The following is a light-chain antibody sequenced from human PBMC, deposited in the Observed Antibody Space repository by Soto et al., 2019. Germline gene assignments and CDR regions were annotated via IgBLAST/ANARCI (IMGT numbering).Light chain of an antibody. J-gene: IGLJ3*02. CDR2: DVS. CDR3: CSYAGSPWV. CDR1: SSDVGGYNS. V-gene: IGLV2-11*01. Sequence: QSVLTQPRSVSGSPGQSVTISCTGTSSDVGGYNSVSWYQQHPDKAPKLMIYDVSKRPSGVPDRFSGSKSGNTASLTISGLQAEDEADYYCCSYAGSPWVFGGGTQLTVL.